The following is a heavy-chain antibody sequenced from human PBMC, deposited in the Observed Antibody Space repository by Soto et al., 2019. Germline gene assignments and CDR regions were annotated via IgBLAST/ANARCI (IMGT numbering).Heavy chain of an antibody. V-gene: IGHV1-69*01. CDR1: GGTLSRYA. D-gene: IGHD5-18*01. Sequence: QAQMVQSGAEVKKPGSSVKVSCKASGGTLSRYAISWVRLAPGQGLEWMGGIIPVFGTPKYAQKFQGRVTITADESTSTAYMELRSLRSEDTAVYYCARTARSGYSYGALDYWGQGTLVTVSS. CDR3: ARTARSGYSYGALDY. J-gene: IGHJ4*02. CDR2: IIPVFGTP.